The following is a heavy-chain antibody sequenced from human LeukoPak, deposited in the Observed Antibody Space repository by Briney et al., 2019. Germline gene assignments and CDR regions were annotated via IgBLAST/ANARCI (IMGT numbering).Heavy chain of an antibody. Sequence: SETLSLTCTVSGGSISGYYWSWIRQPPGKGLECIGYIYYSGSTNYNPSLKSRVTISVDTSRNQFSLKLTSVTAADTAVYYCAKVSDRDSSGYYWGFEYWGQGTLVTASS. D-gene: IGHD3-22*01. J-gene: IGHJ4*02. CDR1: GGSISGYY. V-gene: IGHV4-59*08. CDR3: AKVSDRDSSGYYWGFEY. CDR2: IYYSGST.